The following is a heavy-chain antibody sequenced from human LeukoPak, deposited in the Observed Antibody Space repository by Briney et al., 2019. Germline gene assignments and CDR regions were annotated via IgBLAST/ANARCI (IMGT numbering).Heavy chain of an antibody. J-gene: IGHJ3*02. Sequence: GGSLRLSCVGSGFTFRNHWVNWVRQSPRKGLEWVANIKPDGIDKYYVDSARGRFTVSRDNAKNSAFLQMNSLRAEDTAIYYCATISDQTFDIWGQGTLVSVSS. V-gene: IGHV3-7*01. CDR1: GFTFRNHW. D-gene: IGHD5-24*01. CDR3: ATISDQTFDI. CDR2: IKPDGIDK.